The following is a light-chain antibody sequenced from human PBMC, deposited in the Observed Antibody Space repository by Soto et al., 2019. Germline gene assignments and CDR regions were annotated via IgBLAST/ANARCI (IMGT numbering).Light chain of an antibody. CDR2: AAS. V-gene: IGKV3-20*01. J-gene: IGKJ1*01. CDR3: QQYNGFSRT. Sequence: EIVLTQSPGTLSLSPGERATLSCRASQSVSSSYLVWHQQKPGQAPRLLIYAASRRATGIPPRFSGSGSGTEFTLTISSLQVDDFATYYCQQYNGFSRTFGQGTKVDIK. CDR1: QSVSSSY.